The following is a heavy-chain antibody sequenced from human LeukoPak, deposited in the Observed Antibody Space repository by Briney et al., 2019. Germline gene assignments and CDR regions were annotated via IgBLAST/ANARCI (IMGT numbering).Heavy chain of an antibody. CDR1: GGSISSYY. V-gene: IGHV4-39*01. D-gene: IGHD4-17*01. Sequence: SETLSLTCTVSGGSISSYYWGWIRQPPGKGLEWIGSIYYSGSTYYNPSLKSRVTISVDTSKNQFSLKLSSVTAADTAVYYCARPLDYGDPLFDYWGQGTLVTVSS. CDR2: IYYSGST. CDR3: ARPLDYGDPLFDY. J-gene: IGHJ4*02.